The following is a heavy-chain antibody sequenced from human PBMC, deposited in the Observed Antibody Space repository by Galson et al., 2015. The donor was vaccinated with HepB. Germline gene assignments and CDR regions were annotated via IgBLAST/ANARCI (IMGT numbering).Heavy chain of an antibody. CDR3: ARVISDWNSGWFDP. J-gene: IGHJ5*02. Sequence: SVKVSCKASGGTFSSYAISWVRQAPGQGLEWMGGIIPLFGTANYAQKFQGRVTITADESTSTAYMELSSLRSEDTAVYYCARVISDWNSGWFDPWGQGTLVTVSS. CDR2: IIPLFGTA. D-gene: IGHD1/OR15-1a*01. CDR1: GGTFSSYA. V-gene: IGHV1-69*13.